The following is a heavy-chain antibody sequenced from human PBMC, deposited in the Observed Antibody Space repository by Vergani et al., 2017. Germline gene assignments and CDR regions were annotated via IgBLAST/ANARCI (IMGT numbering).Heavy chain of an antibody. CDR1: GGSISSSSYY. V-gene: IGHV4-39*07. CDR3: ARVTTYSSGWYGPGADYYGMDV. CDR2: IYYSGST. Sequence: QLQLQESGPGLVKPSETLSLTCTVSGGSISSSSYYWGWIRQPPGKGLEWIGSIYYSGSTYYNPSLQSRVTISVDTSKNQFSLKLSSVTAAATAVYYCARVTTYSSGWYGPGADYYGMDVWGQGTTVTVSS. D-gene: IGHD6-19*01. J-gene: IGHJ6*02.